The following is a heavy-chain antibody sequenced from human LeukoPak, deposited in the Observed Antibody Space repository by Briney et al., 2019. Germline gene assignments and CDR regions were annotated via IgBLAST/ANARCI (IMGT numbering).Heavy chain of an antibody. CDR3: ARGAVAARHYYYGMDV. J-gene: IGHJ6*02. CDR1: GFTFSSYS. D-gene: IGHD6-19*01. V-gene: IGHV3-21*01. Sequence: GGSLRLSCAASGFTFSSYSMNWVRQAPGKGLEWVSSISSSSSYIYYADSVKGRFTISRDNAKNSLYLQMNSLRAEDTAVYYCARGAVAARHYYYGMDVWGQGTTVTVS. CDR2: ISSSSSYI.